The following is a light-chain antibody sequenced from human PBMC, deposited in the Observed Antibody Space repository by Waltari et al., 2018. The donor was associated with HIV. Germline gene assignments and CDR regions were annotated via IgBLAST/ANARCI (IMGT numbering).Light chain of an antibody. V-gene: IGLV2-14*03. CDR3: SSFTSGTTWV. CDR2: DVS. Sequence: QSALTQPASVSGSPGQSITISCTGTSSDIGGYDHVCWYQQHPGRATKLKIYDVSNRPSGVSDRFSGSKSGNTASLTISGLQTEDEADYYCSSFTSGTTWVFGGGTKVTVL. J-gene: IGLJ3*02. CDR1: SSDIGGYDH.